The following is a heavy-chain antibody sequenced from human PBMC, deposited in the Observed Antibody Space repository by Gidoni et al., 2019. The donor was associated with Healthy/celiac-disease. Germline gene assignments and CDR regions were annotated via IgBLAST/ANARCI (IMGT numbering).Heavy chain of an antibody. J-gene: IGHJ6*02. CDR3: AKDGYCSGGSCYYDYYYGMDV. V-gene: IGHV3-9*01. CDR1: GFTFDDYA. Sequence: EVQLVESGGGLVQPGRSLRLSCAASGFTFDDYAMHWVRQAPGKGLEWVSGSSWNSGSIGYADSVKGRFTISRDNAKNSLYLQMNSLRAEDTALYYCAKDGYCSGGSCYYDYYYGMDVWGQGTTVTVSS. CDR2: SSWNSGSI. D-gene: IGHD2-15*01.